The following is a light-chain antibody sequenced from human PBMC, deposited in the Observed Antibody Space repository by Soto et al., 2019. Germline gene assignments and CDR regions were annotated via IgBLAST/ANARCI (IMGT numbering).Light chain of an antibody. J-gene: IGLJ1*01. CDR3: SSYTSTTTRV. Sequence: QSALTQPASVSGSPGQSITISCTGTSSDVGGYNYVSWYQQHPGKGPKLMIYEVSNRPSGVSNRYSGSKSGNTATLTISGLQAEDDADYYCSSYTSTTTRVFGTGTKVTVL. CDR1: SSDVGGYNY. CDR2: EVS. V-gene: IGLV2-14*03.